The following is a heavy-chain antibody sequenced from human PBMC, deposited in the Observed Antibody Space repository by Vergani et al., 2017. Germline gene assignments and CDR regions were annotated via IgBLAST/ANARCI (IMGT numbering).Heavy chain of an antibody. V-gene: IGHV1-69*06. CDR1: GGTFSSYA. D-gene: IGHD3-10*01. J-gene: IGHJ5*02. CDR3: ARYYYGSGSYYAPNWFDP. Sequence: QVQLVQSGAEVKKPGSSVKVSCKASGGTFSSYAISWVRQAPGQGLEWMGGIIPIFGTANYAQKFQGRVTITADKSTSTAYMELSSLRSDDTAVYYCARYYYGSGSYYAPNWFDPWGQGTLVTVSS. CDR2: IIPIFGTA.